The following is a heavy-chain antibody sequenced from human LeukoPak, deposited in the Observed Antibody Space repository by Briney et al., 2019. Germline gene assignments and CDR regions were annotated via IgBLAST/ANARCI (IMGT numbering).Heavy chain of an antibody. CDR2: IYYSGST. Sequence: PSETLSLTCTVSGGSISSYYWSWIRQPPGKGLEWIGYIYYSGSTNYNPSLKSRVTISVDTSKDQFSLKLSSVTAADTAVYYCAGGAVAGTTGFDYWGQGTLVTVSS. J-gene: IGHJ4*02. D-gene: IGHD6-19*01. CDR3: AGGAVAGTTGFDY. V-gene: IGHV4-59*08. CDR1: GGSISSYY.